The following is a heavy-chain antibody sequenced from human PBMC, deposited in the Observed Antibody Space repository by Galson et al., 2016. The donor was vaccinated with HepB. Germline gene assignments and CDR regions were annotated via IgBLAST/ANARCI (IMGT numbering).Heavy chain of an antibody. J-gene: IGHJ4*02. CDR1: GGSISSNNW. D-gene: IGHD3-22*01. Sequence: LSLTCAVSGGSISSNNWWTWVRQSPEKGLEWLGEIYHSGSTNYNPSLKSRITISVDKSKKQFSLKMFSVTAADTAVYYCARGDYSGFYDTSGYYYFDSWGQGALVTVSS. V-gene: IGHV4-4*02. CDR2: IYHSGST. CDR3: ARGDYSGFYDTSGYYYFDS.